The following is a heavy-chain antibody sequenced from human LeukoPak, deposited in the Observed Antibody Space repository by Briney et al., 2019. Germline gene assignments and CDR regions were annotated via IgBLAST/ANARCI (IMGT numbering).Heavy chain of an antibody. V-gene: IGHV3-23*01. J-gene: IGHJ4*02. Sequence: PGGSLRLSCAASGFTFSSYAMSWVRQAPGKGLEWVSAISGSGGSTYYADSVKGRFTISRDNSKNTLYLQMNSLRAEDTAVYYCARMVTRDIVEDYWGQGTLVTVSS. CDR1: GFTFSSYA. CDR3: ARMVTRDIVEDY. CDR2: ISGSGGST. D-gene: IGHD5-12*01.